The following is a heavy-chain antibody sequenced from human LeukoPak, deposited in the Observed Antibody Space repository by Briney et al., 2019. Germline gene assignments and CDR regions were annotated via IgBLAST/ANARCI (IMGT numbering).Heavy chain of an antibody. CDR3: AKDPKARLRLGELSADWFDP. Sequence: GRSLRLSCAASGFTFSSYAMSWVRQAPGKGLEWVSAISGSGGSTYYADSVKGRFTISRDNSKNTLYLQMNSLRAEDTAVYYCAKDPKARLRLGELSADWFDPWGQGTLVTVSS. J-gene: IGHJ5*02. CDR1: GFTFSSYA. V-gene: IGHV3-23*01. CDR2: ISGSGGST. D-gene: IGHD3-16*02.